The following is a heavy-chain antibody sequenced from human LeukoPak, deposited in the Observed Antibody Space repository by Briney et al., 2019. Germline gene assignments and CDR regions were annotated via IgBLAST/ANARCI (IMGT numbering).Heavy chain of an antibody. CDR1: GFTFSSYG. CDR2: IWYDGSNK. J-gene: IGHJ4*02. D-gene: IGHD3-3*01. CDR3: ARAETIFGALDY. Sequence: GGSLRLSCAASGFTFSSYGMHWVRQAPGKGLEWVAVIWYDGSNKYYADSVKGRFTISRDNSKNTLYLQMNSLRAEDTAVYYCARAETIFGALDYWGQGTLVTVSS. V-gene: IGHV3-33*01.